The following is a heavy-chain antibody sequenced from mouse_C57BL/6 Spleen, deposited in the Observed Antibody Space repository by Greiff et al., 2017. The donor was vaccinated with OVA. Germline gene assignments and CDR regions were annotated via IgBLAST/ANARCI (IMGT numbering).Heavy chain of an antibody. D-gene: IGHD2-5*01. J-gene: IGHJ1*03. CDR2: IYPSDSET. CDR1: GYTFTSYW. CDR3: ARSYSNYWYFDV. V-gene: IGHV1-61*01. Sequence: QVQLQQPGAELVRPGSSVKLSCKASGYTFTSYWMDWVKQRPGQGLEWIGNIYPSDSETHYNQKFKDKATLTEDKSSSTAYMQLSSLTSEDSAVYYCARSYSNYWYFDVWGTGTTVTVSS.